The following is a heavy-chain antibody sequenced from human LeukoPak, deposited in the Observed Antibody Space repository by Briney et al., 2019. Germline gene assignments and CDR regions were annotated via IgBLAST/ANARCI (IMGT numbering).Heavy chain of an antibody. J-gene: IGHJ6*02. CDR2: IWYDGSNK. V-gene: IGHV3-30*02. CDR3: ARAASSNIYYYYGMDV. D-gene: IGHD6-13*01. CDR1: GFTFSGYG. Sequence: PGGSLRLSCAASGFTFSGYGMHWVRQAPGKGLEWVALIWYDGSNKYYADSVKGRFTISRDNSKNTLYLQMNSLRAEDTAVYYCARAASSNIYYYYGMDVWGQGTTVTVSS.